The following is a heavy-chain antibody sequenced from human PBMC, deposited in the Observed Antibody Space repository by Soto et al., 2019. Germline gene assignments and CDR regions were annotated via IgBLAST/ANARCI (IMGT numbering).Heavy chain of an antibody. V-gene: IGHV5-51*01. Sequence: ESLKISCKGSGYTFANYWIGWVRQMPGKGLEWMGIIYPGDSDTRYSPSFQGQVTISVDKSIGTASLQWSALKASDTAMYYCARANSHGWHQHVDYWGQGTLV. CDR2: IYPGDSDT. J-gene: IGHJ4*02. CDR1: GYTFANYW. D-gene: IGHD6-19*01. CDR3: ARANSHGWHQHVDY.